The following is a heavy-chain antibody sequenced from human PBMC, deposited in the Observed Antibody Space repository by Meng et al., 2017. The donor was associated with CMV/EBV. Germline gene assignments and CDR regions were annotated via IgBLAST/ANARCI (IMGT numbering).Heavy chain of an antibody. D-gene: IGHD3-22*01. V-gene: IGHV4-39*07. CDR3: ARGVVTMMVVYDP. CDR2: IYYGGST. Sequence: QEEAPARVQPSSTRSPTGMASGGSRSSSSCYWGCIRQPPGKGLEWNGSIYYGGSTYYNPSLKSRVTISVDTSKIQFSLKLRPVTAADTAVYHCARGVVTMMVVYDPWGQGTLVTVSS. CDR1: GGSRSSSSCY. J-gene: IGHJ5*02.